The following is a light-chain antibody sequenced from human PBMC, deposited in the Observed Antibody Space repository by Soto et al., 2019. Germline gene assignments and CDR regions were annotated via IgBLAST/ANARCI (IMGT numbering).Light chain of an antibody. Sequence: DIQMTQSPSTLSACVGDRVTITCRASQAIRNDVGWYQQKPGKPPRLLIYAASSLQSGVPSRFSGSGSGTDFTLTISSLQPEDFATYSCQQSYNSPQTFGRGTKVDIK. CDR1: QAIRND. CDR3: QQSYNSPQT. CDR2: AAS. J-gene: IGKJ1*01. V-gene: IGKV1-39*01.